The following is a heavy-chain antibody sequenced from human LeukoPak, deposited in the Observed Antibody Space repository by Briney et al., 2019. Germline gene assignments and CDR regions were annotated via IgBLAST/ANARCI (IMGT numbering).Heavy chain of an antibody. V-gene: IGHV1-2*02. J-gene: IGHJ4*02. CDR1: GYTFTGYY. CDR3: ARTSYYYDSSALRY. D-gene: IGHD3-22*01. CDR2: INPNSGGT. Sequence: ASVKVSCKASGYTFTGYYIHWVRQAPGQGLEWMGWINPNSGGTNYAQKFQGRVTMTRDTSISTAYMELSRLRSDDTAVYYCARTSYYYDSSALRYWGQGTLVTVSS.